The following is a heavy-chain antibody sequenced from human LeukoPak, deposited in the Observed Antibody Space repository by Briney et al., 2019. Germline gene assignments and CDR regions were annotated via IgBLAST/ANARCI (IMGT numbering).Heavy chain of an antibody. D-gene: IGHD6-19*01. CDR3: AKDRGYSSGWYDD. V-gene: IGHV3-9*01. CDR1: GFTFDDYA. CDR2: ISWNSGSI. Sequence: GGSLRLSCAASGFTFDDYAMHWVRQAPGKGLEWVSGISWNSGSIGYADSVKGRFTISRDNAKNSLYLQMNSLRAEDTALYYCAKDRGYSSGWYDDWGQGTLVTVSS. J-gene: IGHJ5*02.